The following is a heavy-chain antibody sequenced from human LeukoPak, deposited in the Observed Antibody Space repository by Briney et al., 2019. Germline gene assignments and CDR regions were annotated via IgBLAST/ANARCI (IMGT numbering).Heavy chain of an antibody. CDR1: GFTFSSYA. J-gene: IGHJ4*02. Sequence: GWSLRLSSAASGFTFSSYAMHWVRQAPGKGLEWVAVISYDGSNKYYADSVKGRFTISRDNSKNTLYLQMNSLRAEDTAVYYCARDYRVVVITSMNYWGQGTLVTVSS. CDR2: ISYDGSNK. V-gene: IGHV3-30*04. D-gene: IGHD3-22*01. CDR3: ARDYRVVVITSMNY.